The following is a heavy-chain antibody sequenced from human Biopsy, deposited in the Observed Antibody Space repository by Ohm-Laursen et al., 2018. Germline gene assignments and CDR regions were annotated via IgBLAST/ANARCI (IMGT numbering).Heavy chain of an antibody. V-gene: IGHV3-33*01. J-gene: IGHJ5*02. D-gene: IGHD3-9*01. CDR1: GFAFSYYG. Sequence: SLRLSCAAFGFAFSYYGLHWVRQAPGKGLQWVAVMWSDGINKNYADSVKGRFTVSRDNSNNVLYLQMSSLRDGDSAVYYCARDDDTTGHYMILNHWGQGTLVTVSS. CDR2: MWSDGINK. CDR3: ARDDDTTGHYMILNH.